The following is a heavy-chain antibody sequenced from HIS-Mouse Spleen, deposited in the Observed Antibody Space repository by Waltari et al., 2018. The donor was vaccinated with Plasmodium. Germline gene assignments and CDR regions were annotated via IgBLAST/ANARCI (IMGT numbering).Heavy chain of an antibody. CDR1: GFTFSSYW. Sequence: EVQLVESGGGLVQPGGSLRLSCAASGFTFSSYWWSWVGQAPGKGLEWVANIKQDGSEKDYVDSVKGRFTISRDNAKNSLYLQMNSLRAEDTAVYYCASSWYWYFDLWGRGTLVTVSS. CDR3: ASSWYWYFDL. J-gene: IGHJ2*01. V-gene: IGHV3-7*01. CDR2: IKQDGSEK. D-gene: IGHD6-13*01.